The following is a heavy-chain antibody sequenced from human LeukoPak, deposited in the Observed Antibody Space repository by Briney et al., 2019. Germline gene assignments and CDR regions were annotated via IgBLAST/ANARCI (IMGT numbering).Heavy chain of an antibody. CDR1: GYTFTSYY. J-gene: IGHJ4*02. V-gene: IGHV1-46*01. CDR2: INPSGGST. D-gene: IGHD6-19*01. Sequence: ASVKVSCKASGYTFTSYYMHWVRQAPGQGLEWMGIINPSGGSTSYAQKFQGRVTMTRDTSTSTIYMELSSLRSEDTAVYYCARDGIAVPLDYWGQGTLVTVSS. CDR3: ARDGIAVPLDY.